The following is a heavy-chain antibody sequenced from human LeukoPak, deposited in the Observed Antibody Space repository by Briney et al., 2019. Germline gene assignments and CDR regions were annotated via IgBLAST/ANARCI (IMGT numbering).Heavy chain of an antibody. CDR3: VRGRVAGFDY. V-gene: IGHV6-1*01. Sequence: SQTLSLTCALSGDILSSDSVAWNWSRQSPSRGLEWLERTYYRSKWYTDYTVSVSSRITINPDTSKNEVSLQLNSVTPEDTAVYYCVRGRVAGFDYWGLGTLVTVSS. CDR1: GDILSSDSVA. D-gene: IGHD6-19*01. J-gene: IGHJ4*02. CDR2: TYYRSKWYT.